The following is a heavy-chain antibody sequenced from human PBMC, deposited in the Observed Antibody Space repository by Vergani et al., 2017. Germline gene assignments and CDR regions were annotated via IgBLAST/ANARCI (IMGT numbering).Heavy chain of an antibody. CDR3: AKVRGSSWYDAFDI. J-gene: IGHJ3*02. CDR2: ISSSSSYI. Sequence: EVQLVESGGGLVKPGGSLRLSCAASGFTFSSYSMNWVRQAPGKGLEWVSSISSSSSYIYYADSVKGRFTISRDNAKNSLYLQMNSLRAEDTALYYCAKVRGSSWYDAFDIWGQGTMVTVSS. V-gene: IGHV3-21*04. CDR1: GFTFSSYS. D-gene: IGHD6-13*01.